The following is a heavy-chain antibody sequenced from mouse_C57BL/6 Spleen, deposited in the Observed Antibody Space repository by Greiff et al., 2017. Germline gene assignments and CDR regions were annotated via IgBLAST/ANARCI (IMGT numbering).Heavy chain of an antibody. CDR1: GYTFTSYD. Sequence: QVQLQQSGPELVKPGASVKLSCKASGYTFTSYDINWVKQRPGQGLEWIGWIYPRDGSTKYNEKFKGKATLTVDTSSSTAYMELHRLTSEDSAVYFCANIYYDYDEGGYYAMDYWGQGTSVTVSS. CDR3: ANIYYDYDEGGYYAMDY. D-gene: IGHD2-4*01. V-gene: IGHV1-85*01. CDR2: IYPRDGST. J-gene: IGHJ4*01.